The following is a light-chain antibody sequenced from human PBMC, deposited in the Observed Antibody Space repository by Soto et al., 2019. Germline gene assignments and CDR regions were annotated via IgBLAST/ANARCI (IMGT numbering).Light chain of an antibody. J-gene: IGLJ2*01. CDR2: EVN. CDR3: SSSAGSTNLV. Sequence: QSALTQPPSASGSPGQSVTISCTGTSSDVGNSNYVSWYQQHPGKAPKLMIYEVNKRPSGVPDRFSGSKSGNTASLTVSGLQLEDEADYYCSSSAGSTNLVFGGGTKLTVL. V-gene: IGLV2-8*01. CDR1: SSDVGNSNY.